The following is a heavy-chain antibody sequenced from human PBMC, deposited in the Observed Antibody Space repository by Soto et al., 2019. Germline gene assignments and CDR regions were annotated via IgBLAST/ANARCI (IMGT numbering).Heavy chain of an antibody. CDR2: IIPIFGTA. Sequence: SVNVSCKSSGGTFSSYSMSWVRQAPGLGLEWMGGIIPIFGTANYAQKFQGRVTITADESTRTAYMELSSLRSEDTAVYYCASAVPPYCGGDCPRFDPWGQGTLVTVSS. V-gene: IGHV1-69*13. D-gene: IGHD2-21*02. CDR1: GGTFSSYS. J-gene: IGHJ5*02. CDR3: ASAVPPYCGGDCPRFDP.